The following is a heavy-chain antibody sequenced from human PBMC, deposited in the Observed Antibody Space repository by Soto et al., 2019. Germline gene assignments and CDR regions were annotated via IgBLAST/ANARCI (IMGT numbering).Heavy chain of an antibody. CDR3: ARGHPFGR. CDR1: GASISSGGYS. CDR2: IYHTGRT. Sequence: SETLSLTCAVSGASISSGGYSWSWIRQPPGKGLEWIGYIYHTGRTYYNPSLKSRVTISVDRSKNQFSLKLSSVTAADTAVYYCARGHPFGRWGQGTLVTVSS. V-gene: IGHV4-30-2*01. D-gene: IGHD3-3*01. J-gene: IGHJ1*01.